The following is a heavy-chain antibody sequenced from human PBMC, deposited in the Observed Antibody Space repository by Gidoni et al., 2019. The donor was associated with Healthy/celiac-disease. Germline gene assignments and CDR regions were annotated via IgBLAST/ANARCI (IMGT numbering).Heavy chain of an antibody. V-gene: IGHV3-53*02. Sequence: EVQLVETGGGLIQPGGSLRLSCAASGFTVSSNYMSWVRQAPGKGLEWVSVIYSGGSTYYADSVKGRFTISRDNSKNTLYLQMNSLRAEDTAVYYCARDRQYYDSSGYPTYAFDIWGQGTMVTVSS. CDR1: GFTVSSNY. D-gene: IGHD3-22*01. CDR3: ARDRQYYDSSGYPTYAFDI. CDR2: IYSGGST. J-gene: IGHJ3*02.